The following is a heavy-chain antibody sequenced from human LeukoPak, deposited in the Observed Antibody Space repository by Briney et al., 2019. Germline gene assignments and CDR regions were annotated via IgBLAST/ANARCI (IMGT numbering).Heavy chain of an antibody. CDR3: ARSIVVVPAAKVTFWFDP. Sequence: SETLSLPCTVSGGSISSSSYYWGWIRQPPGKGLEWIGSIYYSGSTYYNPSLKSRVTISVDTSKNQFSLKLSSVTAADTAVYYCARSIVVVPAAKVTFWFDPWGQGTLVTVSS. CDR1: GGSISSSSYY. D-gene: IGHD2-2*01. J-gene: IGHJ5*02. V-gene: IGHV4-39*07. CDR2: IYYSGST.